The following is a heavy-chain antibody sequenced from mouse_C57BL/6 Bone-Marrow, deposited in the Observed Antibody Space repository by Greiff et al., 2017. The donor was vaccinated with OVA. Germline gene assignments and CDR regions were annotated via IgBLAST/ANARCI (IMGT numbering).Heavy chain of an antibody. CDR3: ARLDAMDY. CDR2: ISNGGGST. CDR1: GFTFSDFY. J-gene: IGHJ4*01. V-gene: IGHV5-12*01. Sequence: EVQRVESGGGLVQPGGSLKLSCAASGFTFSDFYMYWVRQTPEQRLEWVAYISNGGGSTYYPDTVKGRFTISRDNAKNTLYLQMSRRKSEDTAMYYCARLDAMDYWGQGTSVTVSS.